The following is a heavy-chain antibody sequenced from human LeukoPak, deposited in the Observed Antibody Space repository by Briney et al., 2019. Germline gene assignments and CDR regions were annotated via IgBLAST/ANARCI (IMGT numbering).Heavy chain of an antibody. CDR3: AKDVIAPGVHYFDY. CDR2: IWYDGSNK. J-gene: IGHJ4*02. D-gene: IGHD6-13*01. CDR1: GFTFSSYG. V-gene: IGHV3-33*06. Sequence: HPGGSLRLSCAASGFTFSSYGMHWVRQAPGKGLEWVAVIWYDGSNKYYADSVKGRFTISRDNSKNTLYLQMNSLRAEDTAVYFCAKDVIAPGVHYFDYWGQGTLVTVSS.